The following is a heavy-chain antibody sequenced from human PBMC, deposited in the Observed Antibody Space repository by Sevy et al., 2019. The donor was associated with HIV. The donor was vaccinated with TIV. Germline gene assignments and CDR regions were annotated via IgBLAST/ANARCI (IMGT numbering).Heavy chain of an antibody. CDR1: GGSFSGYY. V-gene: IGHV4-34*01. D-gene: IGHD2-2*01. CDR3: ARHCSSTSCSHAFDI. J-gene: IGHJ3*02. CDR2: INHSEST. Sequence: SETLSLTCAVYGGSFSGYYWSWIRQPPGKGLEWIGEINHSESTNYNPSLKSRVTISVDTSKNQFSLKLSSVTAADTAVYYCARHCSSTSCSHAFDIWGQGTMVTVSS.